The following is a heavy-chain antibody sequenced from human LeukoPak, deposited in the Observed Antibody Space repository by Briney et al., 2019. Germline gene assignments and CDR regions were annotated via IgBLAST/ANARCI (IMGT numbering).Heavy chain of an antibody. CDR2: VSGSGGCT. Sequence: GGSLRLSCAASGFTFSSYAMSWVRQAPGKGLDWVSAVSGSGGCTYYADSVKGRFTISRDNSKNTLYLQMNSLRAEDTAVYYCATPGIAAAGIDYWGQGTLVTVSS. CDR3: ATPGIAAAGIDY. V-gene: IGHV3-23*01. J-gene: IGHJ4*02. CDR1: GFTFSSYA. D-gene: IGHD6-13*01.